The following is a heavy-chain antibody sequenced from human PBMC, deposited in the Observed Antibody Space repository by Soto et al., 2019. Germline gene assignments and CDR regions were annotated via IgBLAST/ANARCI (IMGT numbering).Heavy chain of an antibody. J-gene: IGHJ3*01. V-gene: IGHV3-53*02. Sequence: EVQLVETGGGLIQPGGSLRLSCAASGLSVNSNYMSWVRQAPGKGLEWVSVIYSGGSTYYADSVKGRFTISRDTSKNTLYLQMNSLRAEDTAVYYCARENVWTRHAFDVWGQGTMVTVSS. CDR3: ARENVWTRHAFDV. D-gene: IGHD2-8*01. CDR2: IYSGGST. CDR1: GLSVNSNY.